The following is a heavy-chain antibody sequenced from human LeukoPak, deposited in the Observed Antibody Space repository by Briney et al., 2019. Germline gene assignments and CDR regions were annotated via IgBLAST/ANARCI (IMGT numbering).Heavy chain of an antibody. CDR3: AREDIVVVVAAFDY. D-gene: IGHD2-15*01. CDR2: ISGSGGST. V-gene: IGHV3-23*01. CDR1: GFTFSSYA. Sequence: GGSLRLSCAASGFTFSSYAMSWVRQAPGKGLEWVSAISGSGGSTYYADSVKGRLTISRDNSKNSLYLQMNSLRAEDTAVYYCAREDIVVVVAAFDYWGQGTLVTVSS. J-gene: IGHJ4*02.